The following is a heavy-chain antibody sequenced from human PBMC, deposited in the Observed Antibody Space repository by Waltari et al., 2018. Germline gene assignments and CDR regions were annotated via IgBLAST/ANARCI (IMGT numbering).Heavy chain of an antibody. CDR3: ARDKGGVVVAATPDDAFDI. CDR2: IIPIFGTA. Sequence: QVQLVQSGAEVKKPGSSVKVSCKASGDTFSSYAISWVRQAPGQGLEWMGGIIPIFGTANDAQKFQGRVTITADESTSTAYMELSSLRSEDTAVYYCARDKGGVVVAATPDDAFDIWGQGTMVTVSS. V-gene: IGHV1-69*01. J-gene: IGHJ3*02. D-gene: IGHD2-15*01. CDR1: GDTFSSYA.